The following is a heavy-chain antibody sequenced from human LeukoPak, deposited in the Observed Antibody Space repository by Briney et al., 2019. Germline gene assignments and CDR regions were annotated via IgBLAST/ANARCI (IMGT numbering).Heavy chain of an antibody. V-gene: IGHV3-7*05. CDR3: VRDGIRDIPGIITIRYDH. CDR2: IKEDGSDK. CDR1: AFTFSVYW. J-gene: IGHJ5*02. D-gene: IGHD3-10*01. Sequence: GGSLRLSCSASAFTFSVYWMTWVRQAPGKGLEWVATIKEDGSDKYYVDSVRGRFTISRDNAENSLYLQMNSLTAEDTALYYCVRDGIRDIPGIITIRYDHWGQGTLVTVSS.